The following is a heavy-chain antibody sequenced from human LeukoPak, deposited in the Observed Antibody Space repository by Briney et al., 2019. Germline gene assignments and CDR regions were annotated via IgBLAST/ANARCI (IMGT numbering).Heavy chain of an antibody. D-gene: IGHD1-1*01. V-gene: IGHV1-69*05. CDR2: IIPIFGTA. J-gene: IGHJ5*02. CDR3: ARDLLTGYNWFDP. Sequence: SVKVSCKASGGTFSSYAISWVRQAPGQGLEWTGRIIPIFGTANYAQKFQGRVTITTDESTSTAYMELSSLRSEDTAVYYCARDLLTGYNWFDPWGQGTLVTVPS. CDR1: GGTFSSYA.